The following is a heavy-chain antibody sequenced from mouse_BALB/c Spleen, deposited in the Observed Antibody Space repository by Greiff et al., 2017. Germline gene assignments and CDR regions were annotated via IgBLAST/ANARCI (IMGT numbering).Heavy chain of an antibody. Sequence: QVQLKQSGPELVKPGASVKISCKASGYSFTSYYIHWVKQRPGQGLEWIGWIFPGSGNTKYNEKFKGKATLTADTSSSTAYMQLSSLTSEDSAVYFCARSYYGYHFDVWGAGTTVTVSS. CDR1: GYSFTSYY. V-gene: IGHV1-66*01. CDR3: ARSYYGYHFDV. J-gene: IGHJ1*01. D-gene: IGHD1-2*01. CDR2: IFPGSGNT.